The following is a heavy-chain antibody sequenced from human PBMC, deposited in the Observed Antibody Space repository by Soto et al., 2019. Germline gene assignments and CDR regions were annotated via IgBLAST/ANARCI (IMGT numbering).Heavy chain of an antibody. J-gene: IGHJ6*03. D-gene: IGHD3-3*01. Sequence: QMQLVQSGPEVKKPGTSVKVSCKASGFTFTSSAMQWVRQARGQRLEWIGWIVVGSGNTNYAQKFQERVTITRDMYTSTAYMELSSLRSEDTAVYYCAADPSPQPYDFWSGYYYYYMDVWGKGTTVTVSS. CDR3: AADPSPQPYDFWSGYYYYYMDV. CDR1: GFTFTSSA. V-gene: IGHV1-58*02. CDR2: IVVGSGNT.